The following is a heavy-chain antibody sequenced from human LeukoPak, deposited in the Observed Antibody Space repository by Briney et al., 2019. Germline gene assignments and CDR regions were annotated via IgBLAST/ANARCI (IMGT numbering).Heavy chain of an antibody. D-gene: IGHD6-13*01. CDR1: GFTFSSYG. CDR3: ARDRAAGTGSDY. J-gene: IGHJ4*02. Sequence: GGSLRVSCAASGFTFSSYGMHWVRQAPGKGLEWVAVIWYDGSNKYYADSVKGRFTISRDNSKNTLYLQMNSLRAEDTAVYYCARDRAAGTGSDYWGQGTLVTVSS. CDR2: IWYDGSNK. V-gene: IGHV3-33*01.